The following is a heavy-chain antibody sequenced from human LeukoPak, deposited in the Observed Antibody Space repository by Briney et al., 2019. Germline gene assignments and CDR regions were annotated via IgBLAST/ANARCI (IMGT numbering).Heavy chain of an antibody. CDR1: GGSISSSSYY. CDR3: ARAEYCSSTSCYGLLYFDY. CDR2: IYYSGST. V-gene: IGHV4-39*07. D-gene: IGHD2-2*01. Sequence: SETLSLTCTVSGGSISSSSYYWGWIRQPPGKGLEWIGSIYYSGSTYYNPSLKSRVTISVDTSKNQFSLKLSSVTAADTAVYYCARAEYCSSTSCYGLLYFDYWGQGTLVTVSS. J-gene: IGHJ4*02.